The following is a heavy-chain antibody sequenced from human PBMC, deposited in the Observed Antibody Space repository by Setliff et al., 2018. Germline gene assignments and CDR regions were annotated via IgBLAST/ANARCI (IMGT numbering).Heavy chain of an antibody. CDR3: ARAADSYGPPRSYMDV. J-gene: IGHJ6*03. V-gene: IGHV3-33*08. Sequence: HPGGSLRLSCVVSGFTFSSSAMHWVRQAPGKGLEWVAMIWFDGSNTHYPGSVKGRFTVSRDNSKNMVYLQMNSLRAEDTAVYYCARAADSYGPPRSYMDVWGKGTTVTVSS. D-gene: IGHD5-18*01. CDR2: IWFDGSNT. CDR1: GFTFSSSA.